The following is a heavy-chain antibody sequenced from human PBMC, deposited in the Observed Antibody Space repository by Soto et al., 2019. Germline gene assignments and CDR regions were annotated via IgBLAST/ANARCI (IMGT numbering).Heavy chain of an antibody. CDR3: ARWDYGDYSIDY. Sequence: SETLSLTCTVSGGSISSYYWSWIRQPPGKGLEWIGYIYYSGSTNYNPSLKSRVTISVDTSKNQFSLKLSSVTAADTAVYYCARWDYGDYSIDYWGQGTLVTVSS. CDR1: GGSISSYY. CDR2: IYYSGST. V-gene: IGHV4-59*01. J-gene: IGHJ4*02. D-gene: IGHD4-17*01.